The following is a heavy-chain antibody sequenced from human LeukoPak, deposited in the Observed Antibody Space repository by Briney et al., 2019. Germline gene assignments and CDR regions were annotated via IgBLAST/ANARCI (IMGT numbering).Heavy chain of an antibody. V-gene: IGHV1-69*05. D-gene: IGHD6-13*01. CDR1: GGTFSSYA. CDR2: IIPIFGTA. Sequence: SVKVSCKASGGTFSSYAISWVRQSPGQGLEWMGGIIPIFGTANYAQKFQGRVTITTDESTSTAYMELSSLRSEDTAVYYCARVSIAAAGKLVYFDYWGQGTLVTVSS. J-gene: IGHJ4*02. CDR3: ARVSIAAAGKLVYFDY.